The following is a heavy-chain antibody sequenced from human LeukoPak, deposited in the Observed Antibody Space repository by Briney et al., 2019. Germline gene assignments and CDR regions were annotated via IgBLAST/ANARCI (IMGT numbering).Heavy chain of an antibody. V-gene: IGHV3-74*01. CDR2: INSDGSST. Sequence: GGSLRLSCAASGFTFSSYWMHWVRQAPGKGPVWVSRINSDGSSTSYADSVKGRFTISRDNAKNTLYLQMNSLRAEDTAVYYCARDGILGSHDSWGQGTLVTVSS. J-gene: IGHJ4*02. CDR3: ARDGILGSHDS. D-gene: IGHD2-15*01. CDR1: GFTFSSYW.